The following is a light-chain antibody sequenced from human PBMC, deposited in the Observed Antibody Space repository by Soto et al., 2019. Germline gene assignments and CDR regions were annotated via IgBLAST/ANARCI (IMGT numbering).Light chain of an antibody. CDR3: SSYTKSNTWV. J-gene: IGLJ3*02. V-gene: IGLV2-14*01. CDR2: EVS. Sequence: QSVLTQPASVSGSPGQSITISCAGTSSDVGGYKYVSWYQQYAGKAPKLMIYEVSNRPSGVSDRFSGSKSGNSASLTISGLQAEDEADYYCSSYTKSNTWVFGGGTQLTVL. CDR1: SSDVGGYKY.